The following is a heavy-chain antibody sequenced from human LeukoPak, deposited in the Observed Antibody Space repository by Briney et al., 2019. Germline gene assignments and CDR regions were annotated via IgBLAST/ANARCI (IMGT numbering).Heavy chain of an antibody. Sequence: EPLSLTCTVSGDSISRSTYYWGWIRQPPGKGLEWIGSMYYSGRTYYNPSLKSRVTISVDTSKNQFSLKLSSVTAADTAVYYCARTYYYGSGSAPFDPWGQGTLVTVSS. CDR1: GDSISRSTYY. CDR3: ARTYYYGSGSAPFDP. V-gene: IGHV4-39*01. D-gene: IGHD3-10*01. J-gene: IGHJ5*02. CDR2: MYYSGRT.